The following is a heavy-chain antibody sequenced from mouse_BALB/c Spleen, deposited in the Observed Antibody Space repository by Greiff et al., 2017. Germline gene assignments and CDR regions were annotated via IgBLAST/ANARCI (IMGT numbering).Heavy chain of an antibody. Sequence: VKLVESGPGLVAPSQSLSISCTVSGFSLTSYGVHWVRQPPGTGLEWLGVIWAGGSTNYNSALMSRLSISKDNSKSQVFLKMNSLQTDGTAMYYCARERGDDGGSRFGYWGQGTRGTGAA. V-gene: IGHV2-9*02. CDR3: ARERGDDGGSRFGY. D-gene: IGHD3-1*01. J-gene: IGHJ3*01. CDR2: IWAGGST. CDR1: GFSLTSYG.